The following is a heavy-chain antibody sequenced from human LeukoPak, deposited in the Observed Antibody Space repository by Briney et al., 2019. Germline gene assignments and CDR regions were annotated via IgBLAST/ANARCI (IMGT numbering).Heavy chain of an antibody. CDR1: GYTFTGYY. V-gene: IGHV1-2*04. Sequence: ASVKVSCKASGYTFTGYYMHWVRQAPGQGLEWMGWINPNSGGTNYAQKFQGWVTMTRDTSISTAYMELSRLRSDDTAVYYCAREERSGSYYRDNWFDPWGQGTLVTVSS. CDR3: AREERSGSYYRDNWFDP. J-gene: IGHJ5*02. CDR2: INPNSGGT. D-gene: IGHD3-10*01.